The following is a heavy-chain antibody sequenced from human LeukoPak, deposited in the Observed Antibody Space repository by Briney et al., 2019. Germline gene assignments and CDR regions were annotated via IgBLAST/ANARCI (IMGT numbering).Heavy chain of an antibody. Sequence: GGSLRLSCAASGFSFSTYSMNWVRQAPGKGLEWVSYIHKSGTITYYRDSVKGRFTISRDNAKNSLYLHMNSLRAEDTAVYYCARGDEYTTSPWGQGTLVTVSS. V-gene: IGHV3-48*04. CDR3: ARGDEYTTSP. CDR1: GFSFSTYS. J-gene: IGHJ4*02. CDR2: IHKSGTIT. D-gene: IGHD2-2*02.